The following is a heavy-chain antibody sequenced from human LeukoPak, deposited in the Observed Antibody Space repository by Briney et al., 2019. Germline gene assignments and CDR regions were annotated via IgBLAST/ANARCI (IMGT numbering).Heavy chain of an antibody. CDR2: IKQDGSEK. CDR3: ARDEGSYYYHSDDAFDI. CDR1: GFTFSSYW. J-gene: IGHJ3*02. V-gene: IGHV3-7*01. D-gene: IGHD1-26*01. Sequence: PGGSLRLSCAASGFTFSSYWMSWVRQAPGKGLEWVANIKQDGSEKYYVDSVKGRFTISRDNAKNSLYLQMNSLRAEDTAVHYCARDEGSYYYHSDDAFDIWGQGTMVTVSS.